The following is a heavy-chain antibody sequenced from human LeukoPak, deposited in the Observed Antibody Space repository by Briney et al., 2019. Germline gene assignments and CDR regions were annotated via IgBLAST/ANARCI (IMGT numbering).Heavy chain of an antibody. CDR3: ARDRDRIAVAGTSFDI. D-gene: IGHD6-19*01. V-gene: IGHV3-21*01. Sequence: GGSLRLSCPVSGFSFSSYSMNWVRQAPGKGLEWVSSISSSSSYIYYADSVKGRFTISRDNAKNSLYLQMNSLRAEDAAVYYCARDRDRIAVAGTSFDIWGQGTMVTVSS. J-gene: IGHJ3*02. CDR1: GFSFSSYS. CDR2: ISSSSSYI.